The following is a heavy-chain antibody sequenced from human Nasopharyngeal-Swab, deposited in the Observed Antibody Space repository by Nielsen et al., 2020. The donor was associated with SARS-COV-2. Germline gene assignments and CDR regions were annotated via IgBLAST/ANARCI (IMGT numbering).Heavy chain of an antibody. J-gene: IGHJ6*03. CDR3: ARERGRGGIWNYYYYYMDI. V-gene: IGHV4-39*07. Sequence: SETLSLTCTASGGSISSSSYYWGWIRQPPGKGLVWIVSINFSGGPYYNPSLTSPVTTSVDTSKHQFSLKLSSVTAADTAVYYCARERGRGGIWNYYYYYMDIWGKGTTVTVSS. CDR1: GGSISSSSYY. D-gene: IGHD3-10*01. CDR2: INFSGGP.